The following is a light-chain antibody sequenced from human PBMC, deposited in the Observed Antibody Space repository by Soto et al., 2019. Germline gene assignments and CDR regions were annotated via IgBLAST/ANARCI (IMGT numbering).Light chain of an antibody. CDR2: KNN. Sequence: QAVVTQPPSASGTPGQTVTISCSGSSSNIGSHSVNWYQQLPGTAPKLIIYKNNQRPSGVPDRFSDSKSGTSASLAISGLQSGDEADYYCAAWDDSRNGPVFGGGTKVTVL. V-gene: IGLV1-44*01. J-gene: IGLJ3*02. CDR1: SSNIGSHS. CDR3: AAWDDSRNGPV.